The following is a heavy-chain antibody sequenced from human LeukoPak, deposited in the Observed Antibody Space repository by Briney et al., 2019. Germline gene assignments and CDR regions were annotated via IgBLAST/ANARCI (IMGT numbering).Heavy chain of an antibody. Sequence: SETLSLTCTVSGVSISSGGYYWSWIRQHPGKGLEWIGYIYYSGSTYYNPSLKIRVTISVDTSKNQFSLKLSSVTAADAAVYYCARVRGTSGSLSPDYYYYYGMDVWGQGTTVTVSS. CDR3: ARVRGTSGSLSPDYYYYYGMDV. D-gene: IGHD1-26*01. V-gene: IGHV4-31*03. J-gene: IGHJ6*02. CDR2: IYYSGST. CDR1: GVSISSGGYY.